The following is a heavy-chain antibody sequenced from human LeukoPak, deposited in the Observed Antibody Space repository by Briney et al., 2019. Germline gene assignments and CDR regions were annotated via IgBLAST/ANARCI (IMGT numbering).Heavy chain of an antibody. CDR3: ASGSGSYRTPYYYMDV. V-gene: IGHV3-53*01. CDR2: IYSGGST. CDR1: GFTVSSNY. J-gene: IGHJ6*03. D-gene: IGHD3-10*01. Sequence: GGSLRLSCAASGFTVSSNYVSWVRQASGKGLEWVSVIYSGGSTYYADSVKGRFTISRDNSKNTLYLQMNSLRAEDTAVYYCASGSGSYRTPYYYMDVWGTGTTVTVSS.